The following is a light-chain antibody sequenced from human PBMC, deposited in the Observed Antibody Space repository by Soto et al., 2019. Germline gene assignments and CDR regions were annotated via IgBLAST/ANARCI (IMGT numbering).Light chain of an antibody. CDR1: QVISRS. CDR3: QQYYSFPQT. V-gene: IGKV1-12*01. CDR2: AAS. J-gene: IGKJ1*01. Sequence: DIQMTQSPSSVSASVGDRVTISCQASQVISRSLAWYQQKPGKAPKLLIYAASSLQSGVPSRFSGSGSGTDFTLTISCLQSEDFATYYCQQYYSFPQTFGQGTKVDIK.